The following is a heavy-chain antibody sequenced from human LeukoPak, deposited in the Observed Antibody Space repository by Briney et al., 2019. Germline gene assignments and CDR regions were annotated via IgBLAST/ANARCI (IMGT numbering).Heavy chain of an antibody. CDR1: GFTFSSYA. CDR3: ARDEVTMKAFQH. CDR2: ISYGGSNK. D-gene: IGHD3-22*01. V-gene: IGHV3-30-3*01. Sequence: GGSLRLSCAASGFTFSSYAMHWVRQAPGKGLEWVAVISYGGSNKYYADSVKGRFTISRDNSKNTLYLQMNSLRAEDTAVYYCARDEVTMKAFQHWGQGTLVTVSS. J-gene: IGHJ1*01.